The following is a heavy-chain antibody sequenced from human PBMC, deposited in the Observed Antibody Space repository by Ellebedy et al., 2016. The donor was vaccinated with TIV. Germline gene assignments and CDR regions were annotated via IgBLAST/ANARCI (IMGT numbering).Heavy chain of an antibody. D-gene: IGHD5-18*01. CDR1: GFTFDDYA. CDR3: AKGLEDTAMVFDY. V-gene: IGHV3-9*01. CDR2: ISWNSGSL. J-gene: IGHJ4*02. Sequence: SLKISXAASGFTFDDYAMHWVRQAPGKGLEWVSGISWNSGSLGYADSVKGRFTISRDNAKNSLYLQMNSLRAEDTALYYCAKGLEDTAMVFDYWGQGTLVTVSS.